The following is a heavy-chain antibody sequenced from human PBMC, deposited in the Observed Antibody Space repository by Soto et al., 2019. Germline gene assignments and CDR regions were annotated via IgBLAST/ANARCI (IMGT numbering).Heavy chain of an antibody. CDR3: ARIYDFWSGKPSYGMDV. D-gene: IGHD3-3*01. CDR1: GYTFTSYD. Sequence: GASVKVSCKASGYTFTSYDINWVRQATGQGLEWMGWMNPNSGNTGYAQKFQGRVTMTRNTSISTAYMELSSLRSEDTAVYYCARIYDFWSGKPSYGMDVWGQGTTVTVSS. J-gene: IGHJ6*02. V-gene: IGHV1-8*01. CDR2: MNPNSGNT.